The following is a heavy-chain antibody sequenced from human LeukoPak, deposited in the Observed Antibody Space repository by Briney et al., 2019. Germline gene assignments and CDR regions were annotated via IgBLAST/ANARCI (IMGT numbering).Heavy chain of an antibody. V-gene: IGHV3-73*01. CDR3: TRQNGSYYYYYMDV. J-gene: IGHJ6*03. Sequence: GGSLRLSCAASGFTFSVSAMYWVRQASGKGLEWVGRIRSKANNYATTYAASVKGTFTISRDDSKNTAYLQMNSLKIEDTAVYYCTRQNGSYYYYYMDVWGKGTTVTVSS. CDR1: GFTFSVSA. D-gene: IGHD1-1*01. CDR2: IRSKANNYAT.